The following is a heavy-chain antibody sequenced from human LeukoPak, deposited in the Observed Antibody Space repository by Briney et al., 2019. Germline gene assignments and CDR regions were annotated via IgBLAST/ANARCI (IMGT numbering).Heavy chain of an antibody. J-gene: IGHJ5*02. Sequence: SVKVSCKASGYTFTSYGISWVRQAPGQGLEWMGRIIPILGIANYAQKFQGRVTITADKSTSTAYMELSSLRAEDTAVYYCARAYPGRYVGWFDPWGQGTLVTVSS. CDR2: IIPILGIA. CDR1: GYTFTSYG. V-gene: IGHV1-69*04. CDR3: ARAYPGRYVGWFDP. D-gene: IGHD5-12*01.